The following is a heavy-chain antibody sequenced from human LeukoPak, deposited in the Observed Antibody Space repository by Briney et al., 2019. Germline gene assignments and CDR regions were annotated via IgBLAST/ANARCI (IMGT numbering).Heavy chain of an antibody. CDR3: ARTYNWNYCDY. CDR2: ISYSGTT. CDR1: NGSINSYY. Sequence: SETLSLTCTVSNGSINSYYWSWIRQPPGRGLEWIGYISYSGTTSYNPSLKSRVTISVDTSENQLSLKLSSVTAADTAVYYCARTYNWNYCDYWGQGTLVTVSS. V-gene: IGHV4-59*01. J-gene: IGHJ4*02. D-gene: IGHD1-20*01.